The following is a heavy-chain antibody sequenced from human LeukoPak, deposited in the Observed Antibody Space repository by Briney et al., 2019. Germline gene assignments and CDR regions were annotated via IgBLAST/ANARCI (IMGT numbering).Heavy chain of an antibody. V-gene: IGHV3-53*01. J-gene: IGHJ6*02. Sequence: GGSLRLSREVSGFSVTSNYMSWVRQAPGKGPEWVSVLYNGGTTYYADSVKGRFTVSRDNSKNTMYLQMSSLRAEDTAVYYCAGSHHYYYGMDVWGQGTTITVSS. CDR1: GFSVTSNY. CDR2: LYNGGTT. CDR3: AGSHHYYYGMDV. D-gene: IGHD1-26*01.